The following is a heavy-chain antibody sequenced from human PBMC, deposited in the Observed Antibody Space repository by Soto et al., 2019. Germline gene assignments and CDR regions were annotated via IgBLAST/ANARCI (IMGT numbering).Heavy chain of an antibody. D-gene: IGHD6-13*01. CDR1: GFTCSNYG. J-gene: IGHJ4*02. Sequence: QVQLVESGGGVVQPGRSLRLSCAASGFTCSNYGMHWVRQAPGKGLEWVAVMWYDGSNKYYADSVKGRFTISRDTSKNTLYLQMNSLRAEDTAVYYCARELIAAAGTAYFDYWGQGTLVTVSS. V-gene: IGHV3-33*01. CDR2: MWYDGSNK. CDR3: ARELIAAAGTAYFDY.